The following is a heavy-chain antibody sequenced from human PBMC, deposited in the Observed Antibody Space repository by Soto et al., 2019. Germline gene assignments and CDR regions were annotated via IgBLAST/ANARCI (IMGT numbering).Heavy chain of an antibody. CDR3: ARGGHVVVVTAALAY. CDR1: GDTFTDYY. D-gene: IGHD2-21*02. V-gene: IGHV1-46*01. CDR2: VNPSGGHT. J-gene: IGHJ4*02. Sequence: QVQLVQSGAEVKKPGASVKVSCKASGDTFTDYYIHWVRQAPGQGLEWMGTVNPSGGHTTYAQHFLGRVTMTRDTSTRTLYMELTSLTSADTAVYYCARGGHVVVVTAALAYWGQGTLVTVSS.